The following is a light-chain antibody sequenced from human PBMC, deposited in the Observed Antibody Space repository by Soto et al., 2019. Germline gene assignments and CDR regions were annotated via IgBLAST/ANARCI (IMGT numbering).Light chain of an antibody. J-gene: IGKJ2*03. CDR3: QQYGGSPYS. V-gene: IGKV3-20*01. CDR1: QSVSSSY. CDR2: GAS. Sequence: EIVLTQSPGTLSLSPGERATLSCRASQSVSSSYFAWYQQKPGQAPRLLIYGASSRATGIPDRFSGSGSGPDFTLPISTLEPEDFAVYYCQQYGGSPYSFGQGTKLEIK.